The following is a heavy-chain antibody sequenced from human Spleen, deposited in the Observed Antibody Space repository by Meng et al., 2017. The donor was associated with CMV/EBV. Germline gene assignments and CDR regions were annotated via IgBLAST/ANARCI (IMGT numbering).Heavy chain of an antibody. CDR3: AKGATDCSSTSCYNFDY. Sequence: FAVSSYAMHWVRQAPGKGLEWVAVILYDGSNKYYEDSVKGRFTISRDNSKNTLYLQMNSLRAEDTAVYYCAKGATDCSSTSCYNFDYWGQGTLVTVSS. J-gene: IGHJ4*02. D-gene: IGHD2-2*01. CDR1: FAVSSYA. CDR2: ILYDGSNK. V-gene: IGHV3-30*04.